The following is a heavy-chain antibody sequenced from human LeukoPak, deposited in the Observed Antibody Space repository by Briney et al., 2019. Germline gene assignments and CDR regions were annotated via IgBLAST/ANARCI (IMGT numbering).Heavy chain of an antibody. J-gene: IGHJ3*02. D-gene: IGHD5-24*01. CDR3: ARGEMATIEDAFDI. V-gene: IGHV4-39*07. Sequence: SETLSLTCTVSGGSISSSSYYWGWIRQPPGKGLEWIGSIYYSGSTYYNPSLKSRVTISVDTSKNQFSLKLSSVTAADTAVYYCARGEMATIEDAFDIWGQGTMVTVSS. CDR2: IYYSGST. CDR1: GGSISSSSYY.